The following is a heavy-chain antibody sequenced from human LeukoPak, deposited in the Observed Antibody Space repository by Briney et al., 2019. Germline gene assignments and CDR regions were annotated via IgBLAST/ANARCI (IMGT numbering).Heavy chain of an antibody. CDR3: AREGYCSSTSCDVYGLDV. CDR1: GYTFTNYG. V-gene: IGHV1-18*01. CDR2: ISAYNDNT. J-gene: IGHJ6*02. D-gene: IGHD2-2*01. Sequence: GASVKVSCKASGYTFTNYGISWVRQAPGQGLEWMGWISAYNDNTNHAQKLQGRVTMTTDTSTSTAYMDLRSLRSDDTAVYYCAREGYCSSTSCDVYGLDVWGQGTTVTVSS.